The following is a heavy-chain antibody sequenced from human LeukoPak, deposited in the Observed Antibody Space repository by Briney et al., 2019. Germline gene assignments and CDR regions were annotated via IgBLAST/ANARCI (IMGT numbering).Heavy chain of an antibody. J-gene: IGHJ4*02. CDR1: GYTFTGYY. CDR2: INPNSGGT. D-gene: IGHD3-22*01. V-gene: IGHV1-2*02. Sequence: GASVKVSCKASGYTFTGYYMHWVRQAPGQGLEWMGWINPNSGGTNYAQKFQGRVTMTRDTSISTAYMELSRLRSDDTAVYYCARVDYYDSSGLDYWGQGTLVTVSS. CDR3: ARVDYYDSSGLDY.